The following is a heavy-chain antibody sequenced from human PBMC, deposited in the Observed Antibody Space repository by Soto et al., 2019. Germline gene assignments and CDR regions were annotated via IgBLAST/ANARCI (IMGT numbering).Heavy chain of an antibody. V-gene: IGHV4-59*01. CDR2: IYDTGST. D-gene: IGHD3-9*01. J-gene: IGHJ5*02. CDR3: ARCPIDHNWFDP. Sequence: SETLSLTCTVSGSDITTYYWSWLRQSPGKGLEWIGHIYDTGSTTYNPSLKSRVTISVDTSNKQFSLRLTSVTAADTAVYYCARCPIDHNWFDPWCQGTLVTVSS. CDR1: GSDITTYY.